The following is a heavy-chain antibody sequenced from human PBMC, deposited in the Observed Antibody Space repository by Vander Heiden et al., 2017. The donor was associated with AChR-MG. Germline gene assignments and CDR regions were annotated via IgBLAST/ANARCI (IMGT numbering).Heavy chain of an antibody. V-gene: IGHV3-9*01. CDR3: AKTLRFLEWNQFDY. CDR1: GFPFDDYA. Sequence: EVQLVESGGGLVQPGRSLRLSCAASGFPFDDYAMHWVRQAPGKGLEWVSGISWNSGSIGYADSVKGRFTISRDNAKNSLYLQMNSLRAEDTALYYCAKTLRFLEWNQFDYWGQGTLVTVSS. J-gene: IGHJ4*02. D-gene: IGHD3-3*01. CDR2: ISWNSGSI.